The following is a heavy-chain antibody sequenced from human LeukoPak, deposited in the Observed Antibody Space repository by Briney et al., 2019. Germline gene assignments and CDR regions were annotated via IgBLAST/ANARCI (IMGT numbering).Heavy chain of an antibody. CDR2: IYYSGST. CDR1: GGSISSYY. V-gene: IGHV4-59*12. Sequence: SETLSLTCTVSGGSISSYYWSWIRQPPGKGLEWIGYIYYSGSTYYNPSLKSRVTISVDTSKNQFSLKLSSLTAADTAVYYCARAHGSSWYAWFDPWGQGTLVTVSS. J-gene: IGHJ5*02. D-gene: IGHD6-13*01. CDR3: ARAHGSSWYAWFDP.